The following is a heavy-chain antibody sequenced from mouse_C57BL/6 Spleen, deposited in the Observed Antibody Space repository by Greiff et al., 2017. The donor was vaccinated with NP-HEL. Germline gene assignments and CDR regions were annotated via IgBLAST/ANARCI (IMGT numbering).Heavy chain of an antibody. Sequence: VQLQQPGAELVRPGTSVKLSCKASGYTFTSYWMHWVKQRPGQGLEWIGVIDPSDSYTNYNQKFKGKATLTVDTSSSTAYMQLSSLTSEDSAVYYCARGDWGFADWGQGTLVTVSA. CDR1: GYTFTSYW. V-gene: IGHV1-59*01. J-gene: IGHJ3*01. CDR3: ARGDWGFAD. CDR2: IDPSDSYT. D-gene: IGHD4-1*01.